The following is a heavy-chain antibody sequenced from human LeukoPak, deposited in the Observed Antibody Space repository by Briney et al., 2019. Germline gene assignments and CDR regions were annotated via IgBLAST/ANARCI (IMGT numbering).Heavy chain of an antibody. Sequence: SQTLSLTCAISGDSVSSNSAAWNWIRQSPSRGLEGLGRTYYRSKWYNDYAVSVKSRITINPDTSKNQFSLQLNSVTPEDTAVYHCAREEMATIWSNFDYWGQGTLVTVSS. CDR1: GDSVSSNSAA. J-gene: IGHJ4*02. CDR2: TYYRSKWYN. D-gene: IGHD5-24*01. CDR3: AREEMATIWSNFDY. V-gene: IGHV6-1*01.